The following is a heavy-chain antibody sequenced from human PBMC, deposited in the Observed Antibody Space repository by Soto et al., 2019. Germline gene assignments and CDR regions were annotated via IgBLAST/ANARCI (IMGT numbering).Heavy chain of an antibody. CDR1: GFSLRTIGAG. CDR3: AHSVYQKTFEF. Sequence: QITLKESGPTLVKPTQTLTLTCSFSGFSLRTIGAGVGWIRQSPGEALEWLALIYWDGDKTYSPSLKSRLTITKDTSNDQVVLTMTNMAPVDTATYYCAHSVYQKTFEFWGQGTKVTVSS. D-gene: IGHD2-8*01. CDR2: IYWDGDK. V-gene: IGHV2-5*02. J-gene: IGHJ3*01.